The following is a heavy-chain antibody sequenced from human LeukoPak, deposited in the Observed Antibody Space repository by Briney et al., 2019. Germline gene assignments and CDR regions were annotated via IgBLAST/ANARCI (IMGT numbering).Heavy chain of an antibody. V-gene: IGHV1-69*13. Sequence: GASVKVSCKASGGTFSSYAISWVRQAPGQGLEWMGGIIPISGTANYAQKFQGRVTITADESTSTAYMELSSLRSEDTAVYYCASGVGDGYNWFFDYWGQGTLVTVSS. D-gene: IGHD5-24*01. CDR1: GGTFSSYA. CDR3: ASGVGDGYNWFFDY. CDR2: IIPISGTA. J-gene: IGHJ4*02.